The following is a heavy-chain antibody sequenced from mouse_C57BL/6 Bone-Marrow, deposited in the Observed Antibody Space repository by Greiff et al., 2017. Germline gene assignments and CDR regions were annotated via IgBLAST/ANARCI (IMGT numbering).Heavy chain of an antibody. CDR3: ARSLITTVVERYFDV. Sequence: VQLQQSGPGLVKPSQSLSLTCSVTGYSITSGYYWTWIRQFPGNKLEWMGYISYDGSNNYNPSLKNRISITRDTSKNQFFLKLNSVTTEDTATYYCARSLITTVVERYFDVWGTGTTVTVSS. D-gene: IGHD1-1*01. CDR2: ISYDGSN. J-gene: IGHJ1*03. CDR1: GYSITSGYY. V-gene: IGHV3-6*01.